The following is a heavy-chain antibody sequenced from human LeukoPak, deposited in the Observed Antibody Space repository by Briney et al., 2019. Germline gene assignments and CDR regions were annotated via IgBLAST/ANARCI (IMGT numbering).Heavy chain of an antibody. D-gene: IGHD6-6*01. Sequence: GGSLRLSCAASGFTFSGSAMHWVRQASGKGLEWVGRIRSKANSYATAYAASVKGRFTISRDDSKNTAYLQMNSLKTEVTAVYYCTRLPPSDLYFDYWGQGTLVTVSS. CDR3: TRLPPSDLYFDY. CDR1: GFTFSGSA. CDR2: IRSKANSYAT. V-gene: IGHV3-73*01. J-gene: IGHJ4*02.